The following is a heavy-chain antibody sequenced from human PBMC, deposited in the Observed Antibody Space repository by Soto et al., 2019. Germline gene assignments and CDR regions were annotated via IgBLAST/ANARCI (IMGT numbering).Heavy chain of an antibody. D-gene: IGHD2-15*01. CDR3: ARLVVVSPVANA. CDR2: VFYNGTT. CDR1: GGSINANNYY. V-gene: IGHV4-39*01. Sequence: SETLSLTCTVSGGSINANNYYWGWVRQPPGKGLEWIGSVFYNGTTYYSPSLKSRVTISLAPSRTQFSLKLESVTAADTAVYFCARLVVVSPVANAWGQGTLVTVSS. J-gene: IGHJ5*02.